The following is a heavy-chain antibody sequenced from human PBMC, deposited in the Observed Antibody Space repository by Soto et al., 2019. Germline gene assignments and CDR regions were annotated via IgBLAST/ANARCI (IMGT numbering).Heavy chain of an antibody. CDR3: ASSNVLLWFGESTNWFDP. D-gene: IGHD3-10*01. J-gene: IGHJ5*02. CDR1: GFTFSSYA. V-gene: IGHV3-23*01. Sequence: GGSLRLSCAASGFTFSSYAMSWVRQAPGKGLEWVSAISGSGGSTYYADSVKGRFTISRDNSKNTLYLQMNSLRAEDTAVYYCASSNVLLWFGESTNWFDPWGQGTLVTVSS. CDR2: ISGSGGST.